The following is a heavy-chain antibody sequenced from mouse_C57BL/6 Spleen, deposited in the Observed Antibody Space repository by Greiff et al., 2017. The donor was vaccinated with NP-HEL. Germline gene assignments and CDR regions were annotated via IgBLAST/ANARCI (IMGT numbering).Heavy chain of an antibody. CDR1: GFTFSDFY. CDR2: SRNKANDYTT. CDR3: ARDAGLNFDY. V-gene: IGHV7-1*01. Sequence: EVKLVESGGGLVQSGRSLRLSCATSGFTFSDFYMEWVRQAPGKGLEWIAASRNKANDYTTEYSASVKGRFIVSRDTSQSILYLQMNALRAEDTAIYYCARDAGLNFDYWGQGTTLTVSS. J-gene: IGHJ2*01. D-gene: IGHD3-3*01.